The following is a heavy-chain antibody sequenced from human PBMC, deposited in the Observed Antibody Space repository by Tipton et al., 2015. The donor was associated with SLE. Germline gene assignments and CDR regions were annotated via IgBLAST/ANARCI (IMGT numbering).Heavy chain of an antibody. CDR2: INHSGST. CDR1: GGSFSGYY. J-gene: IGHJ6*03. CDR3: ARVPGLERSYYYNYYMDV. V-gene: IGHV4-34*01. Sequence: TLSLTCAVYGGSFSGYYWSWIRRSPGKGLEWIGDINHSGSTNYNPSLKSRVTISVDTSKNQFSLRLSSVTAADTAVYYCARVPGLERSYYYNYYMDVWGKGTPVTVSS. D-gene: IGHD1-1*01.